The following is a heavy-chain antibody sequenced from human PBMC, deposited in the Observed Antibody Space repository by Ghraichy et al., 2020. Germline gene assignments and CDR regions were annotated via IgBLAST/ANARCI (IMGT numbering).Heavy chain of an antibody. CDR3: ASGIAARPNDAFDI. CDR1: GFTVSSNY. CDR2: IYSGGST. Sequence: GGSLRLSCAASGFTVSSNYMSWVRQAPGKGLEWVSVIYSGGSTYYADSVKGRFTISRDNSTNTLYLQMNSLRAEDTAVYYCASGIAARPNDAFDIWGQGTMVTVSS. D-gene: IGHD6-6*01. V-gene: IGHV3-66*02. J-gene: IGHJ3*02.